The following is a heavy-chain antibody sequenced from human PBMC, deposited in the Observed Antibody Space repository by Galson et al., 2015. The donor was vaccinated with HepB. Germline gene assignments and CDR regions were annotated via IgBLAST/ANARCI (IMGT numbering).Heavy chain of an antibody. J-gene: IGHJ6*03. V-gene: IGHV3-48*01. CDR3: ARACSSSTCYPYYYYYMGV. Sequence: SLRLSCAASGFTFSTYSMNWVRQAPGKGLEWVSFISSGGGTIHYADSVKGRFTISRDNAKNSLYLQMSGLRAEDTALYYCARACSSSTCYPYYYYYMGVWGKGTTVTVSS. CDR1: GFTFSTYS. CDR2: ISSGGGTI. D-gene: IGHD2-2*01.